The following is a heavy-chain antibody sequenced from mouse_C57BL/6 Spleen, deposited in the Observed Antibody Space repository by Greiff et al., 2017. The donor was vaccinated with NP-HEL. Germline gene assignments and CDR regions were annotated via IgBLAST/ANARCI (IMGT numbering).Heavy chain of an antibody. D-gene: IGHD2-2*01. J-gene: IGHJ2*01. V-gene: IGHV5-6*02. Sequence: DVKLVESGGDLVKPGGSLKLSCASSGFTFSSYGMSWVRQTPDKRLEWVATISSGGSYTYYPDSVKGRFTISRDNAKNTLYLQMSSLKSEDTAMYYCARGGLRRDYFDYWGQGTTLTVSS. CDR3: ARGGLRRDYFDY. CDR1: GFTFSSYG. CDR2: ISSGGSYT.